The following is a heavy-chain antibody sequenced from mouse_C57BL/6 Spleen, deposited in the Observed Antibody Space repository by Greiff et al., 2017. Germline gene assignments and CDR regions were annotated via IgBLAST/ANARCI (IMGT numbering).Heavy chain of an antibody. J-gene: IGHJ4*01. D-gene: IGHD1-1*01. Sequence: EVKLVESGGGLVKPGGSLKLSCAASGFTFSSYAMSWVRQTPEKRLEWVATISDGGSYTYYPDNVKGRFTISRDNAKNNLYLQMSHLKSEDTAMYYCAREGYYGSRGVDYWGQGTSVTVSS. CDR1: GFTFSSYA. CDR2: ISDGGSYT. V-gene: IGHV5-4*01. CDR3: AREGYYGSRGVDY.